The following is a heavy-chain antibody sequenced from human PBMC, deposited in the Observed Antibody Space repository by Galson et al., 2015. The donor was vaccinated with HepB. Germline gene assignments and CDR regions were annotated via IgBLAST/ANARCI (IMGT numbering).Heavy chain of an antibody. D-gene: IGHD4-17*01. V-gene: IGHV1-2*02. CDR1: GYTFTGYY. J-gene: IGHJ6*02. CDR2: INPNSGGT. CDR3: ARDRIGTTVTQRSVRYYGMDV. Sequence: SVKVSCKASGYTFTGYYMHWVRQAPGQGLEWMGWINPNSGGTNYAQKFQGRVTMTRDTSISTAYIELSRLRSDDTAVYYCARDRIGTTVTQRSVRYYGMDVWGQGTTVTVSS.